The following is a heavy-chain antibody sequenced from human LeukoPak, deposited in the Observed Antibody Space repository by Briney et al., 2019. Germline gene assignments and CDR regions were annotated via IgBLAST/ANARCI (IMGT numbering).Heavy chain of an antibody. D-gene: IGHD1-14*01. CDR2: IYYSGST. Sequence: SETLSLTCTVSGGSISSGGYYWSWIRQHPGKGLEWIGYIYYSGSTYYNPSLKSRVTISVDTSKNQFSLKLSSVTAADTAVYYRARDVHNKASQEYYFDYWGQGTLVTVSS. V-gene: IGHV4-31*03. CDR1: GGSISSGGYY. CDR3: ARDVHNKASQEYYFDY. J-gene: IGHJ4*02.